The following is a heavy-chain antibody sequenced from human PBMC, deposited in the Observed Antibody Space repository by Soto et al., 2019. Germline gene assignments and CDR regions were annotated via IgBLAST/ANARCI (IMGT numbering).Heavy chain of an antibody. J-gene: IGHJ4*02. V-gene: IGHV1-69*04. CDR3: ARAVQGGNDY. D-gene: IGHD1-26*01. Sequence: RASVKVSCKASGGTFNNYAISWVRQAPGQGLEWMGRIIPILGIVNYAQKFQGRVTITADKSTSTAYMDLSSLRSEDTAVYYCARAVQGGNDYWGQGTLVTAPQ. CDR1: GGTFNNYA. CDR2: IIPILGIV.